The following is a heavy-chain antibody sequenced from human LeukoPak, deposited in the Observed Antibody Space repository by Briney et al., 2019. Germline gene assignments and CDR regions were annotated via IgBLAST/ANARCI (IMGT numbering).Heavy chain of an antibody. CDR1: GFTVSSNY. J-gene: IGHJ4*02. V-gene: IGHV3-72*01. CDR2: IKNKVNSYTT. Sequence: PGGSLRLSCAGSGFTVSSNYMSWVRQAPGKGQEWIGRIKNKVNSYTTEYAASVKGRFTISRDDSKNSLYLQMDSLKTDDTAVYYCVTASAGLVEYWGQGTLVTVSS. CDR3: VTASAGLVEY.